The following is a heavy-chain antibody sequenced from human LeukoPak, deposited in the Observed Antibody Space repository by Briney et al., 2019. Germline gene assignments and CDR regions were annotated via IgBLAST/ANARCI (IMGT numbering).Heavy chain of an antibody. CDR3: AREFYDYVWGSYRKSFDY. D-gene: IGHD3-16*02. J-gene: IGHJ4*02. Sequence: GGSLRLSCVASGFTFSSYSMNWVRQAPGKGLEWVSSISTSSSYIYYADSVKGRFTISRDNARNSLYLQMNTLRAEDTAVYSCAREFYDYVWGSYRKSFDYWGQGTLVTVSS. CDR1: GFTFSSYS. CDR2: ISTSSSYI. V-gene: IGHV3-21*01.